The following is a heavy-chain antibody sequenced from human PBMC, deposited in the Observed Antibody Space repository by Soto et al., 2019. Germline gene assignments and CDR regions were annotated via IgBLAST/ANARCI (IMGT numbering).Heavy chain of an antibody. CDR2: IYYSGST. Sequence: SETLSLTCTVSGGSISSGGYYWSLIRQHPWKGLEWIGYIYYSGSTYYNPSLKSRVTISVDTSKNQFSLKLSSVTAADTAVYYCARYCGGDCYSDYYYGMDVWGQGTTVTVSS. J-gene: IGHJ6*02. CDR3: ARYCGGDCYSDYYYGMDV. CDR1: GGSISSGGYY. V-gene: IGHV4-31*03. D-gene: IGHD2-21*02.